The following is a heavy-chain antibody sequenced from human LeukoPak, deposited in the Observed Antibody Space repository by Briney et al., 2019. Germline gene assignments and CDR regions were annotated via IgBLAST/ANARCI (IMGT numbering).Heavy chain of an antibody. V-gene: IGHV4-30-4*07. D-gene: IGHD3-9*01. Sequence: PSGTLSLTCAVSDGSISSSHWWSWIRQPPGKGLEWIGYIYYSGSTYYNPSLKSRVTISVDTSKNQFSLKLSSVTAADTAVYYCARGPSLHYDILTGYYTPLGGYYYYYMDVWGKGTTVTVSS. CDR3: ARGPSLHYDILTGYYTPLGGYYYYYMDV. CDR2: IYYSGST. J-gene: IGHJ6*03. CDR1: DGSISSSHW.